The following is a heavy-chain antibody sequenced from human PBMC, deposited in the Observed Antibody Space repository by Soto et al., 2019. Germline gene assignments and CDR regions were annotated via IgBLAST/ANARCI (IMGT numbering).Heavy chain of an antibody. D-gene: IGHD4-17*01. CDR1: GFTFSSYA. J-gene: IGHJ4*02. CDR2: ISYDGSNK. V-gene: IGHV3-30-3*01. Sequence: GGSLRLSCAASGFTFSSYAMHWVRQAPGKGLEWVAVISYDGSNKYYADSVKGRFTISRDNSKNTLFLQMNSLKAEDTAVYYCARRAHYGGNSERQIDYWGQGTLVTVSS. CDR3: ARRAHYGGNSERQIDY.